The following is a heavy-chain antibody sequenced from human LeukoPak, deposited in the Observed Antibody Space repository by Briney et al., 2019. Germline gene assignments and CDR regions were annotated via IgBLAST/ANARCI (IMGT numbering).Heavy chain of an antibody. J-gene: IGHJ6*02. CDR2: ISYSGST. D-gene: IGHD3-10*01. CDR1: AGSISNYY. V-gene: IGHV4-59*12. Sequence: PSETLSLTCTVSAGSISNYYWSWIRQPPGKGLEWIGYISYSGSTYYNPSLKSRVTISVDTSKNQFSLKLSSVTAADTAVYYCASEFFGGTLGMDVWGQGTTVTVSS. CDR3: ASEFFGGTLGMDV.